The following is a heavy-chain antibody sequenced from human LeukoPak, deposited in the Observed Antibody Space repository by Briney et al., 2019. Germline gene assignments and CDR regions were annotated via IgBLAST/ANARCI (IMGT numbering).Heavy chain of an antibody. D-gene: IGHD2-2*01. CDR1: GYTFTGYY. J-gene: IGHJ5*02. CDR3: ASAYCSSTSCYWPGIYWFDP. V-gene: IGHV1-2*02. Sequence: ASVKVSCKASGYTFTGYYMHWVRQAPGQGLEWMGWINPNSGGTNYAQKFQGRVTMTRDTSISTAYMELSRLTSDDTAVYYCASAYCSSTSCYWPGIYWFDPWGQGTLVTVSS. CDR2: INPNSGGT.